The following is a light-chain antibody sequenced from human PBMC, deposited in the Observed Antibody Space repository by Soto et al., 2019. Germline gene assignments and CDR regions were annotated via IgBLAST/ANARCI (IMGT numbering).Light chain of an antibody. CDR2: DAS. V-gene: IGKV3-11*01. CDR3: QQRSNWPWT. Sequence: EIVLTQSPATLSLSPGERATLSCRASQSVSSYLAWYQQKPGQAPRLRIYDASNRATGIPARFSGSGSGTDFTLTISSLEPEDFAVYYCQQRSNWPWTFGQGTKVDIK. CDR1: QSVSSY. J-gene: IGKJ1*01.